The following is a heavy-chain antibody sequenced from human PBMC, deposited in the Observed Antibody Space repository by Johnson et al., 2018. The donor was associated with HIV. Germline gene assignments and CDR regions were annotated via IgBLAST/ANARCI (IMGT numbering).Heavy chain of an antibody. CDR1: GFSLSDYA. CDR3: AARGLWTYDAFDI. J-gene: IGHJ3*02. D-gene: IGHD4/OR15-4a*01. V-gene: IGHV3-23*04. CDR2: ISGSGGST. Sequence: MLLVESGGGVVQPGRSLRLSCAASGFSLSDYAIHWVRQAPGKGLEWVSAISGSGGSTYYADSVKGRFTISRDNSKNTLYLQMNSLRAEDTAVYYCAARGLWTYDAFDIWGQGTMVTVSS.